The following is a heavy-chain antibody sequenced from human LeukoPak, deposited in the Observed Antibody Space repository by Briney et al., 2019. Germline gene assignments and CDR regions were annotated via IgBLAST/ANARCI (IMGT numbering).Heavy chain of an antibody. Sequence: SETLSLTCTVSGGSISPYYWTWIRQPPGKGLEWIGYIYNSGSTNYNPSLKGRVTMSVATSKNQFSLHLSSVTAADTAVYYCARSAFLVTAPGLYYFDYWGQGTLVAVSS. J-gene: IGHJ4*02. CDR3: ARSAFLVTAPGLYYFDY. CDR2: IYNSGST. D-gene: IGHD6-13*01. CDR1: GGSISPYY. V-gene: IGHV4-59*12.